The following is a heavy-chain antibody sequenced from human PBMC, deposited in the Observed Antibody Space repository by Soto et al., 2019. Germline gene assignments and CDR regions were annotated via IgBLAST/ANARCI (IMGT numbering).Heavy chain of an antibody. Sequence: GGSLRLSCAASGFTFSSYWMSWVRQAPGKGLEWVANIKQDGSEKYYVDSVKGRFTISRDNAKNSLYLQMNSLRAEDTAVYYCARDFVSDYYYYMDVWGKGTTVTVSS. CDR3: ARDFVSDYYYYMDV. D-gene: IGHD3-3*01. V-gene: IGHV3-7*01. J-gene: IGHJ6*03. CDR1: GFTFSSYW. CDR2: IKQDGSEK.